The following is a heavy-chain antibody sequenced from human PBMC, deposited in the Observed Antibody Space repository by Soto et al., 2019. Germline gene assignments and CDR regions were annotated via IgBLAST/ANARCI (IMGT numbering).Heavy chain of an antibody. D-gene: IGHD3-9*01. CDR3: VRDYLLTGFDT. CDR2: VYYSGTT. Sequence: LSLTCTVSNGSISTYYWTWVRQPPGKGLEWIGYVYYSGTTNYNPSLKSRVGMSIDTSKNQFSLELKSVTAADTATYYCVRDYLLTGFDTWGQGTMVTVYS. CDR1: NGSISTYY. V-gene: IGHV4-59*01. J-gene: IGHJ5*02.